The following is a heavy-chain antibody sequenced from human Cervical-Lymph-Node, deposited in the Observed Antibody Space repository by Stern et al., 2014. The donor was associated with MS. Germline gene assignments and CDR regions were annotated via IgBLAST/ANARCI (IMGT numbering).Heavy chain of an antibody. Sequence: VQLEESGAEVKKPGSSVKVSCKASGGTFTSYAFNWVRQAPGQGLEWMGGIIPILDTPNFAQNFQGRLTISADESTSTAYMELSSLESEDTAVYYCAKAAVTTASFDSWGQGTLVTVSS. CDR2: IIPILDTP. D-gene: IGHD4-17*01. CDR3: AKAAVTTASFDS. CDR1: GGTFTSYA. V-gene: IGHV1-69*01. J-gene: IGHJ4*02.